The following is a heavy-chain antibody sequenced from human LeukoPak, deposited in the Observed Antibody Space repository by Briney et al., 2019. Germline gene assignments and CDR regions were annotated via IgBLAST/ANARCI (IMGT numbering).Heavy chain of an antibody. J-gene: IGHJ6*03. Sequence: GGSLRLSCAASGFTFSDYYMSWIRQAPGKGLEWVSYISSSGSTIYYADSVKGRFTISRDNAKNSLYLQMNSLRAEDTAVYYCARDRWDTAMVDYYYYYMDVWGKGTTVTVSS. CDR2: ISSSGSTI. CDR3: ARDRWDTAMVDYYYYYMDV. CDR1: GFTFSDYY. D-gene: IGHD5-18*01. V-gene: IGHV3-11*04.